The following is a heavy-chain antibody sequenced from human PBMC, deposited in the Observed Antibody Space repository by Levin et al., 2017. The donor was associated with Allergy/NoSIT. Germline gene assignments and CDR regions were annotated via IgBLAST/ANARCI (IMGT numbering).Heavy chain of an antibody. CDR1: GFTFSSYA. D-gene: IGHD2-2*01. CDR3: ARDNVGYCSSTSCYRGACDI. J-gene: IGHJ3*02. Sequence: GGSLRLSCAASGFTFSSYAMHWVRQAPGKGLEWVAVISYDGSNKYYADSVKGRFTISRDNSKNTLYLQMNSLRAEDTAVYYCARDNVGYCSSTSCYRGACDIWGQGTMVTVSS. V-gene: IGHV3-30-3*01. CDR2: ISYDGSNK.